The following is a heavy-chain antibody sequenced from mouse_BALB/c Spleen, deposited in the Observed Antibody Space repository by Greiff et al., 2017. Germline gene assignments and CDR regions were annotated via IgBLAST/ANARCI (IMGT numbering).Heavy chain of an antibody. Sequence: EVMLVESGGGLVQPGGSLKLSCAASGFTFSSYTMSWVRQTPEKRLEWVAYISNGGGSTYYPDTVKGRFTISRDNAKNTLYLQMSSLKSEDTAMYYCASYGNYLDYWGQGTSVTVSS. D-gene: IGHD2-1*01. CDR1: GFTFSSYT. V-gene: IGHV5-12-2*01. J-gene: IGHJ4*01. CDR2: ISNGGGST. CDR3: ASYGNYLDY.